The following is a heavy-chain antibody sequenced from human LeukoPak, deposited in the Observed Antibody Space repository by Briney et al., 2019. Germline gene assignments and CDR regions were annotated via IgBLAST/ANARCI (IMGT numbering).Heavy chain of an antibody. D-gene: IGHD3-10*01. CDR2: ISAYNGNT. CDR3: AREAYGSGTHPNYYYYYMDV. J-gene: IGHJ6*03. Sequence: GASVKVSCKASGYTFTSYGISWVRQAPGQGLEWMGWISAYNGNTNYAQKLQGRVTMTTDTSTSTAYMELRSLRSDDTAVYYCAREAYGSGTHPNYYYYYMDVWGKGTTVTISS. V-gene: IGHV1-18*01. CDR1: GYTFTSYG.